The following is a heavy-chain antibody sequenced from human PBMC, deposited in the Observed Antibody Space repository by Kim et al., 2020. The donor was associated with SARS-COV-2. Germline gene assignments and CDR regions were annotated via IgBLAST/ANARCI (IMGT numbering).Heavy chain of an antibody. Sequence: SPSLKVRVTIPVETSKNQFSRKLSSVTAADTAVYYCARDVRFGDPAGMDVWGQGTTVTVSS. CDR3: ARDVRFGDPAGMDV. J-gene: IGHJ6*02. D-gene: IGHD3-10*01. V-gene: IGHV4-31*02.